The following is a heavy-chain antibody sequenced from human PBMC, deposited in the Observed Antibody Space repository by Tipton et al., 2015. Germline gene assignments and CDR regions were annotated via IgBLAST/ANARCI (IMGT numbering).Heavy chain of an antibody. J-gene: IGHJ4*02. CDR2: IWYDGSDK. V-gene: IGHV3-33*06. CDR3: VKDLAVPGDY. Sequence: SLRLSCAASGINFKTYAMSWVRQAPGKGLEWVAVIWYDGSDKYYGDSVKGRFTISRDDSKNTLYLQMSSLRAEDTAAYYCVKDLAVPGDYWGQGTLVTVSS. D-gene: IGHD3-3*02. CDR1: GINFKTYA.